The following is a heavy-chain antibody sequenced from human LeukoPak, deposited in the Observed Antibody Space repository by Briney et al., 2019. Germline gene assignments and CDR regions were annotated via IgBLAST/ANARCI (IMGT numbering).Heavy chain of an antibody. CDR2: ISGSGGST. CDR1: GFTFSSYA. D-gene: IGHD2-2*01. Sequence: GGSLRLSCAASGFTFSSYAMSWVRQAPGKGLEWVSAISGSGGSTYYADSVKGRFTISRDNSKNTLYLQMNSLRAEDTAVYYCAKDSIAPIVVVPAAIRLWGQGTLVTVSS. J-gene: IGHJ4*02. CDR3: AKDSIAPIVVVPAAIRL. V-gene: IGHV3-23*01.